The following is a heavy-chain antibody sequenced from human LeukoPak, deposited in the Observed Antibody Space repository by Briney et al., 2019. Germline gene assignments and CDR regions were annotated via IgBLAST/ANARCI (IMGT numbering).Heavy chain of an antibody. D-gene: IGHD2-2*02. J-gene: IGHJ6*02. V-gene: IGHV4-30-4*01. CDR1: GGSISSGDYY. CDR2: IYYSGST. Sequence: SETLSLTCTVSGGSISSGDYYWSWIRQPPGTGLEWIGYIYYSGSTYYSPSLKSRVTISVDTSKNQFSLKLSSVTAADTAVYYCARVVLSCSSTSCYTYYYYGMDVWGQGTTVTVSS. CDR3: ARVVLSCSSTSCYTYYYYGMDV.